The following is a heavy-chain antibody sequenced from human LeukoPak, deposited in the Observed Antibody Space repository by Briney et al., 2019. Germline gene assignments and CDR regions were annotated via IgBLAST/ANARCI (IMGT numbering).Heavy chain of an antibody. V-gene: IGHV3-23*01. CDR2: ISGSGDST. CDR1: GFAFSIYA. Sequence: GGSLRLSCAASGFAFSIYAMSWVRQAPGKGLEWVSAISGSGDSTNYADSVRGRFTISRDNSKNTLYLQMNSLRVEDTAVYYCAKGEGMWELTDFDYWGQGTLFTVSS. D-gene: IGHD1-26*01. CDR3: AKGEGMWELTDFDY. J-gene: IGHJ4*02.